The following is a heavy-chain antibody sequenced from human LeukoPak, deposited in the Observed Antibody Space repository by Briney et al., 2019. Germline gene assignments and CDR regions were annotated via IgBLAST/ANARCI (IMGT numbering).Heavy chain of an antibody. CDR3: ARGKVGATSGAFDI. D-gene: IGHD1-26*01. CDR1: GGSISSGDYY. Sequence: SETLSLTCSVSGGSISSGDYYWSWIRQPPGKGLEWIGHIYYSGSTYYNPSLKSRVTISVDTSKNQFSLKLSSVTAADTAVYYCARGKVGATSGAFDIWGQGTMVTVSS. CDR2: IYYSGST. V-gene: IGHV4-30-4*02. J-gene: IGHJ3*02.